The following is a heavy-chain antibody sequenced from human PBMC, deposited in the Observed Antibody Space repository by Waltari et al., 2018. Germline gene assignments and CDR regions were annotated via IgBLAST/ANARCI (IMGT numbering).Heavy chain of an antibody. Sequence: EVQLLESGGGLVQPGGSLRLSCAASGFTFSSYAMSWVRQAPGKGLGWVSTISGSGGSTSYADSVKGRFTISRDNSKNTLYLQMNSLRAEDTAVYYCARRHCSSTNCCFDYWGQGTLVTVSS. CDR2: ISGSGGST. CDR1: GFTFSSYA. J-gene: IGHJ4*02. CDR3: ARRHCSSTNCCFDY. D-gene: IGHD2-2*01. V-gene: IGHV3-23*01.